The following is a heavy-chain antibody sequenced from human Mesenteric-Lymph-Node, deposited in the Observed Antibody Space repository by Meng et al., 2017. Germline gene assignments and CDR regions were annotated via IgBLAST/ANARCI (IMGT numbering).Heavy chain of an antibody. CDR2: ISAGGITA. J-gene: IGHJ4*02. D-gene: IGHD3-16*01. V-gene: IGHV3-23*01. CDR1: GFTFTSYA. CDR3: ARDLSASLYAVSAFDY. Sequence: GESLKISCAASGFTFTSYAMNWVRQAPGKGLEWVSTISAGGITAYYADSVKGRLTISRDNAKNSLYLQMNSLRAEATALYYGARDLSASLYAVSAFDYWGQGTLVTVSS.